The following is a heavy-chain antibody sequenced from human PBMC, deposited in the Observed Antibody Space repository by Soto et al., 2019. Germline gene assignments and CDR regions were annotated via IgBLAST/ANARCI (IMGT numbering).Heavy chain of an antibody. Sequence: QVQLVESGGGVVQPGRSLRLSCAASGFTFSSYAMHWVRQAPGKGLEWVAVISYDGSNKYYADSVKGRFTISRDNSKNTLYLQMNGLRAEDTAVYYCARVGYCSGGSCYGVGVLDYWGQGTLVTVSS. CDR1: GFTFSSYA. CDR3: ARVGYCSGGSCYGVGVLDY. V-gene: IGHV3-30-3*01. D-gene: IGHD2-15*01. CDR2: ISYDGSNK. J-gene: IGHJ4*02.